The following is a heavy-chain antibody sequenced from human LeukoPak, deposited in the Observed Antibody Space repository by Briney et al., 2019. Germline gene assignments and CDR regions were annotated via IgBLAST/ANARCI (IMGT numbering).Heavy chain of an antibody. CDR2: FDPEDGET. V-gene: IGHV1-24*01. Sequence: ASVKVSCKVSGYTLIDLAMHWVRRAPGKGLEWMGGFDPEDGETVYAQKFQGRVTMTEDTSTDTACMELSSLRSEDTAVYYCATDPLYDSSGYNDYWGQGTLVTVSS. CDR3: ATDPLYDSSGYNDY. CDR1: GYTLIDLA. J-gene: IGHJ4*02. D-gene: IGHD3-22*01.